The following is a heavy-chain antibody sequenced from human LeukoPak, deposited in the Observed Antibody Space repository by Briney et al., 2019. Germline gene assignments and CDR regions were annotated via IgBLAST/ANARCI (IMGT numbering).Heavy chain of an antibody. CDR2: INGDGSST. D-gene: IGHD6-25*01. CDR3: VRRLAS. CDR1: GFTFSSDW. Sequence: GGSLSLSCASSGFTFSSDWRHWVRHAPGKGLVCVSYINGDGSSTNYADSVRGRFTISRDNAKKTLYLQMNSLRDEDTAVYYSVRRLASWGLGTLVTVSS. J-gene: IGHJ4*02. V-gene: IGHV3-74*01.